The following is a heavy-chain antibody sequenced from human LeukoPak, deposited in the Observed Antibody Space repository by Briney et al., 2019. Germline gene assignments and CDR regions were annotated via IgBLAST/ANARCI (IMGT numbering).Heavy chain of an antibody. V-gene: IGHV4-39*01. CDR3: ARRRKLAAAEGVDY. J-gene: IGHJ4*02. Sequence: QPSETLSLTCTVSGGSISSNSYSWGCIRQPPGKGLEWIGSIYYSGCTYYNPSIKSRVTISVDTSNNQFSLKLSSVTAADTGVYYCARRRKLAAAEGVDYWGQGTLVTVSS. D-gene: IGHD6-13*01. CDR2: IYYSGCT. CDR1: GGSISSNSYS.